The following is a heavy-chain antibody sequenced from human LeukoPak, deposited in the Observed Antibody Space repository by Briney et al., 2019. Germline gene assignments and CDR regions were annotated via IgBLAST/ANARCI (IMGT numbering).Heavy chain of an antibody. V-gene: IGHV4-4*07. CDR1: GDSISNYY. CDR3: ARSDISTSRPGVLDY. J-gene: IGHJ4*02. Sequence: SETLSLTCTVSGDSISNYYWSWIRQPAGKGLEWIGRIYTSGSTTYNPSLKSRVTMSVDTSKNQFSLRLSSVTAADTAVYYCARSDISTSRPGVLDYWGQGTLVTVSS. CDR2: IYTSGST. D-gene: IGHD1-1*01.